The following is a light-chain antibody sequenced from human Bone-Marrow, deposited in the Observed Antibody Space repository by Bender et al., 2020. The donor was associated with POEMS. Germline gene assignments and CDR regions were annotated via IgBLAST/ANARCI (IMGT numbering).Light chain of an antibody. CDR1: SSDVGGYNY. CDR3: SSYTSSSTLA. CDR2: DVS. Sequence: QSALTQPRSVSGSPGQSVTISCTGTSSDVGGYNYVSWYQQHPGKAPKLMIYDVSKRPSGASHRFSGSKSGNTASLTISGLQAEDEADYYCSSYTSSSTLAFGGGTKLTVL. V-gene: IGLV2-14*01. J-gene: IGLJ2*01.